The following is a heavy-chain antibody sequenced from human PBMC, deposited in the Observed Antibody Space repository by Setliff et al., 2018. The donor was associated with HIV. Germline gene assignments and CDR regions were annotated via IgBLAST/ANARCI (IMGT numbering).Heavy chain of an antibody. CDR3: AREGQVVVTAKGFDY. J-gene: IGHJ4*02. CDR2: VNTVGGGA. Sequence: ASVKVSCKTSGYTFTNYYMHWMRQAPGQGLEWMGVVNTVGGGASYAHKFQGRLTVTRDTSTSTVYMELSSLRSEDTAVYYCAREGQVVVTAKGFDYWAWEPWSPSPQ. V-gene: IGHV1-46*01. CDR1: GYTFTNYY. D-gene: IGHD2-15*01.